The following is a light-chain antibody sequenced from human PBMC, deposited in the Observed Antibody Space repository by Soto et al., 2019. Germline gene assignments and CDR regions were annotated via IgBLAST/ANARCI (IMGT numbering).Light chain of an antibody. CDR3: QQYAESPLT. CDR1: QSVGRNY. J-gene: IGKJ4*01. CDR2: AAS. Sequence: EIVLTQSPGTLSLSPGERATLSCRASQSVGRNYLAWYQQKPGQAPRLLIHAASSRATGIPDTISGSESETAFTLTISRLEPEDFAVYYCQQYAESPLTFGGGTKVEIK. V-gene: IGKV3-20*01.